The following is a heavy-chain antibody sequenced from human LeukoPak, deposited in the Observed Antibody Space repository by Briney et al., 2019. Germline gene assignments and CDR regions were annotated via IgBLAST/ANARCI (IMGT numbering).Heavy chain of an antibody. D-gene: IGHD2-2*01. CDR2: ISSSGSTI. CDR3: ARDIVVVPDLRHFDY. J-gene: IGHJ4*02. Sequence: GGSLRLSCAASGFTFSDYYMSWIRQAPGKGLEWVSYISSSGSTIYYADSVKGRFTISRDNAKNSLYLQMNSLRAEDTAVYYCARDIVVVPDLRHFDYWGQGTLVAVSS. V-gene: IGHV3-11*01. CDR1: GFTFSDYY.